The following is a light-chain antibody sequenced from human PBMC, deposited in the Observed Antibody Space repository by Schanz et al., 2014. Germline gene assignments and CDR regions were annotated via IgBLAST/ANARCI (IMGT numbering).Light chain of an antibody. V-gene: IGKV3-15*01. J-gene: IGKJ4*01. CDR2: GAS. CDR3: QQRSNWPLT. CDR1: QSVSSN. Sequence: EIVMTQSPATLSVSPGERATLSCRASQSVSSNLAWYQQKPGQAPRPLIYGASTRATGIPARFSGSGSGTDFTLTISSLEPEDFAVYYCQQRSNWPLTFGGGTKVEIK.